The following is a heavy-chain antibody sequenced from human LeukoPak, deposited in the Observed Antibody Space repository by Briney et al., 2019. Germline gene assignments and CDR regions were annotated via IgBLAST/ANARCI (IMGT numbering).Heavy chain of an antibody. CDR1: GYTFTGYY. V-gene: IGHV1-2*02. Sequence: GASVKVSCKASGYTFTGYYMHWVRQAPGQGLEWMGWINPNSGGTNYAQKFQGRVTMTGDTSISTAYMELSRLRSDDTAVYYCASRLGEYSGYDHTWGQGTLVTVSS. J-gene: IGHJ4*02. CDR3: ASRLGEYSGYDHT. CDR2: INPNSGGT. D-gene: IGHD5-12*01.